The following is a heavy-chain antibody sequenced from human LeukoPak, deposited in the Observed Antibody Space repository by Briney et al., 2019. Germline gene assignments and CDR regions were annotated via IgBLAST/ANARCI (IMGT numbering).Heavy chain of an antibody. J-gene: IGHJ6*04. V-gene: IGHV4-59*01. Sequence: SETLSLTCTVSGGSISSYYWSWIRQPPGKGLEWIGYIYYSGSTNYNPSLTSRVTISVDTSKNQFSLKLSSVTAADTAVHYCARVRYDSSVKRAYYYCGMAVGGKGTTVTVPS. CDR1: GGSISSYY. D-gene: IGHD3-22*01. CDR2: IYYSGST. CDR3: ARVRYDSSVKRAYYYCGMAV.